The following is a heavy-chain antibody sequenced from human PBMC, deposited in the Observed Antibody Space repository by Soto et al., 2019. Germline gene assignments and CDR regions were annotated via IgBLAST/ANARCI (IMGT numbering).Heavy chain of an antibody. CDR2: ISSKANAYAT. Sequence: DVQLVESGGGLVQPGGSLKLSCVVSGFTFSDSTIHWVRQASGKGLEWVGRISSKANAYATVDAASVRGRFTISRDDSMNTANLQMNSLKTEDTAVDFCDRRWLLWGPFDYWGQGALVTVSS. CDR1: GFTFSDST. J-gene: IGHJ4*02. D-gene: IGHD3-3*01. V-gene: IGHV3-73*01. CDR3: DRRWLLWGPFDY.